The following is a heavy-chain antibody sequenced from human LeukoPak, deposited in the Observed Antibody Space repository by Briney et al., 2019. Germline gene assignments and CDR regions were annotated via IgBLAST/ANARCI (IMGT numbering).Heavy chain of an antibody. CDR2: INHSGST. CDR3: ARLVALVTLDY. CDR1: GGSFNGYY. J-gene: IGHJ4*02. V-gene: IGHV4-34*01. Sequence: SETLSLTCAVYGGSFNGYYWSWIRQPPGKGLEWIGEINHSGSTNYNPSLKSRITISVDTSKNQFSLKLSSVTAADTAVYYCARLVALVTLDYWGQGTVVTVSS. D-gene: IGHD5-18*01.